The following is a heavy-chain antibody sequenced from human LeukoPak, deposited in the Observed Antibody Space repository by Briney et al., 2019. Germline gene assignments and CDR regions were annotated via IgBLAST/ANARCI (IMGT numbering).Heavy chain of an antibody. V-gene: IGHV3-30*03. Sequence: GGSLRLSCAASRFNFDIFGMHWVRQAPGKGLEWVAVISSDGSNKYYADSVRGRFTIFRDNSKDTLYLQMSSLTIEDTAVYYCRAATRYLDYYYDYWGQGTLVTVSS. J-gene: IGHJ4*02. CDR3: RAATRYLDYYYDY. CDR1: RFNFDIFG. CDR2: ISSDGSNK. D-gene: IGHD3-22*01.